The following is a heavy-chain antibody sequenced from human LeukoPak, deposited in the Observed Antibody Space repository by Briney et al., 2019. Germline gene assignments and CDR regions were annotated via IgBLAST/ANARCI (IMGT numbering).Heavy chain of an antibody. D-gene: IGHD3-22*01. J-gene: IGHJ4*02. Sequence: ASVKVSCKASGYTFTSYGISWVRQAPGQGLEWMGWISAYNGNTNYAQKLQGRVTMTTDTSTSTAYMELRSLRSDDTAVYYCARTPGRKLTMIVVVTPFDYWGQGTLVTVSS. CDR3: ARTPGRKLTMIVVVTPFDY. CDR1: GYTFTSYG. CDR2: ISAYNGNT. V-gene: IGHV1-18*01.